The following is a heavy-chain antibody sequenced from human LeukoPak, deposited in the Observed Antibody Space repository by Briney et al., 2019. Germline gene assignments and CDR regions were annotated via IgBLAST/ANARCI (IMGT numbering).Heavy chain of an antibody. J-gene: IGHJ4*02. CDR1: GFTFNNYA. CDR3: ARHAHHGDHDY. D-gene: IGHD2-21*02. V-gene: IGHV3-30*03. CDR2: VSYEGTSK. Sequence: GGSLRLSCAASGFTFNNYAIHWVRQAPGKGLEWVAVVSYEGTSKYYAESAKGRFTISRENSKNTMYLQMNSLRAEDTAVYYCARHAHHGDHDYWGPGTLVTVSS.